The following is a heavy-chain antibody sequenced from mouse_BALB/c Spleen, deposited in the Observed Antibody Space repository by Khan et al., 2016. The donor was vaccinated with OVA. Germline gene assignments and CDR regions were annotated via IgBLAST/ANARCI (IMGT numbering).Heavy chain of an antibody. CDR3: AREWGALFPY. J-gene: IGHJ3*01. CDR2: IYPGSNNT. Sequence: QVQLKESGAELARPGASVKLSCKASGYTFTDYNINWVKQRTGQGLEWIGEIYPGSNNTYYNEKFKGKATLTAGKSYSKAYRQLSSLTSEDSAVYFCAREWGALFPYWGQGTLVTVSA. CDR1: GYTFTDYN. V-gene: IGHV1-77*01.